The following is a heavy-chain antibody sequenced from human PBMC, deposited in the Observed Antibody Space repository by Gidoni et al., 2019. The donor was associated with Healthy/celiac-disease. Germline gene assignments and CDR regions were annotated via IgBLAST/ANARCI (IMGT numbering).Heavy chain of an antibody. CDR1: GFTFSSYA. CDR3: ARARYSSGWQAGY. D-gene: IGHD6-19*01. V-gene: IGHV3-30-3*01. J-gene: IGHJ4*02. CDR2: ISYDGSNK. Sequence: QVQLVESGGGVVQPGRSLRLSCAASGFTFSSYAMHWVRQAPGKGLEWVAVISYDGSNKYYADSVKGRFTISRDNSKNTLYLQMNSLRAEDTAVYYCARARYSSGWQAGYWGQGTLVTVSS.